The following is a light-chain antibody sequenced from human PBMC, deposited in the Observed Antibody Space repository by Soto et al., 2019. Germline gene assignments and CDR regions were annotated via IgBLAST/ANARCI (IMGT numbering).Light chain of an antibody. CDR1: QSVGSSY. Sequence: IVLTQSPGTLSLSPGERATLSCMASQSVGSSYLAWYQQKPGQAPRLLIYGASSRATGIPDRFSGSGSGTDFALTISRLEPEDFAVYSCQQYGFSPYTVGQG. J-gene: IGKJ2*01. CDR2: GAS. CDR3: QQYGFSPYT. V-gene: IGKV3-20*01.